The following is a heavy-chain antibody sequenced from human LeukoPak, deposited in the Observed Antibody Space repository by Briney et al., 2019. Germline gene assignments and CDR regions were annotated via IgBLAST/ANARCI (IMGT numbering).Heavy chain of an antibody. CDR3: ARTYSSGWYGLRVTVKNAFDI. V-gene: IGHV1-8*01. CDR1: GYTFTSYD. Sequence: ASVKVSCKASGYTFTSYDINWVRQATGQGLEWMGWMNPNSGNTGYAQKFQGRVTVTRNTSISTAYMELSSLRSEDTAVYYCARTYSSGWYGLRVTVKNAFDIWGQGTMVTVSS. J-gene: IGHJ3*02. D-gene: IGHD6-19*01. CDR2: MNPNSGNT.